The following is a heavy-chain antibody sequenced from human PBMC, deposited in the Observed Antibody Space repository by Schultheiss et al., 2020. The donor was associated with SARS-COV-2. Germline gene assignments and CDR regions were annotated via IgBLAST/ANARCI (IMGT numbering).Heavy chain of an antibody. V-gene: IGHV4-59*01. CDR1: GASITNYY. CDR2: IYHSGST. D-gene: IGHD5-24*01. Sequence: SETLSLTCTVSGASITNYYWSWIRQPPGKGLEWIGYIYHSGSTYYNPSLKSRVTISVDRSKNQFSLKLSSVTAADTAVYYCAREVEPSVQDYWGQGTLVTVSS. J-gene: IGHJ4*02. CDR3: AREVEPSVQDY.